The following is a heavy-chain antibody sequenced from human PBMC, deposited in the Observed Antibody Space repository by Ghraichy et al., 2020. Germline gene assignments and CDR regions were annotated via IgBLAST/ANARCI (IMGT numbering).Heavy chain of an antibody. CDR1: GFTFSSYA. V-gene: IGHV3-23*01. D-gene: IGHD6-13*01. CDR3: AKDQTGYSSSWSIRSDAFDI. J-gene: IGHJ3*02. CDR2: ISGSGGST. Sequence: GGSLRLSCAASGFTFSSYAMSWVRQAPGKGLEWVSAISGSGGSTYYADSVKGRFTISRDNSKNTMYLQMNSLRAEDTAVYYCAKDQTGYSSSWSIRSDAFDIWGQGTMVTVSS.